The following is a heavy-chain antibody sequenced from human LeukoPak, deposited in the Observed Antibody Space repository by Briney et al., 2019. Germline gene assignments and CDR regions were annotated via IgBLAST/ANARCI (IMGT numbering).Heavy chain of an antibody. CDR2: IYYSGST. V-gene: IGHV4-59*09. Sequence: GYIYYSGSTNYNPSLKSRVTISVDTSKNQFSLKLSSGTAADTAVYYCASGYSSSWYLVGYWGQGTLVTVSS. CDR3: ASGYSSSWYLVGY. J-gene: IGHJ4*02. D-gene: IGHD6-13*01.